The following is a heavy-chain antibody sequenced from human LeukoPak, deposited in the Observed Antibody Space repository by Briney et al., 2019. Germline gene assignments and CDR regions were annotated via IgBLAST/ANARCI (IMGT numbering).Heavy chain of an antibody. CDR2: ISGRGANT. D-gene: IGHD7-27*01. CDR3: AKATAPHLGYAFDI. CDR1: GFXFTNYA. V-gene: IGHV3-23*01. J-gene: IGHJ3*02. Sequence: GSLRLSCAASGFXFTNYAINWVRQAPGKGLEWVSAISGRGANTYYADSVKGRFTISRDNSKNTMYLQMSTLRAEDTAVYYCAKATAPHLGYAFDIWGQGTMVIVFS.